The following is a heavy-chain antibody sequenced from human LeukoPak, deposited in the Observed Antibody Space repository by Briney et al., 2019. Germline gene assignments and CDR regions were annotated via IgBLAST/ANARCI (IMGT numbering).Heavy chain of an antibody. J-gene: IGHJ3*02. Sequence: PGESLKISCKGSGYSFTNYWIGWVRQMPGKGLEWMGIIYPGDSDTRYSPSFQGQVTISADKSISTAYLQWSSLKASDTAMYYCARHPYSSSISDAFDIWGQGTMVTVSS. CDR2: IYPGDSDT. D-gene: IGHD6-6*01. CDR3: ARHPYSSSISDAFDI. CDR1: GYSFTNYW. V-gene: IGHV5-51*01.